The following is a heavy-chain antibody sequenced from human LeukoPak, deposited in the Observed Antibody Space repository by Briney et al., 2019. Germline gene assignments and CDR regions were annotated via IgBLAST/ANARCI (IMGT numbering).Heavy chain of an antibody. CDR2: ISYDGSNK. CDR3: AKVDREVTSLIDY. J-gene: IGHJ4*02. V-gene: IGHV3-30*18. D-gene: IGHD2-21*02. CDR1: GFTFSSYG. Sequence: GGSLRLSCAASGFTFSSYGMHWVRQAPGKGLEWVAVISYDGSNKYYADSVKGRFTISRDNSKNTLYLQMNSLRAEDTAVYYCAKVDREVTSLIDYWGQGTLVTVSS.